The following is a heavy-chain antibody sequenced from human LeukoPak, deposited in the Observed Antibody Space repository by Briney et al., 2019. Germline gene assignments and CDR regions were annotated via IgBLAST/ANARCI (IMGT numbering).Heavy chain of an antibody. CDR2: INANTGNP. Sequence: ASVKVSCKASGYTFTSYAMNWVRQAPGQGLEWMGWINANTGNPTYAQGFTGRFVFSLDTSVSTAYLQINSLEAEDTAVYYCARDAASGWYDYWGQGTLVTVSS. CDR3: ARDAASGWYDY. V-gene: IGHV7-4-1*02. J-gene: IGHJ4*02. CDR1: GYTFTSYA. D-gene: IGHD6-19*01.